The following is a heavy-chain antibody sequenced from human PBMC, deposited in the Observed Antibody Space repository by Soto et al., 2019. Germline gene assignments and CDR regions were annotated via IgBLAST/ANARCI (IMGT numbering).Heavy chain of an antibody. J-gene: IGHJ4*02. CDR1: GFTFSSYA. D-gene: IGHD6-19*01. CDR3: AKASARIAVANDFDY. V-gene: IGHV3-23*01. Sequence: GGFLRLSCAASGFTFSSYAMSWVRQAPGKGLEWVSAISGSGGSTYYADSVKGRFTISRDNSKNTLYLQMNSLRAEDTAVYYCAKASARIAVANDFDYWGQGTLVTVSS. CDR2: ISGSGGST.